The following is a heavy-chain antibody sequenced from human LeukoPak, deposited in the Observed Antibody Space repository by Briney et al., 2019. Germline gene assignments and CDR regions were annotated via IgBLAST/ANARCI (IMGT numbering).Heavy chain of an antibody. CDR3: ARKNDFDI. CDR2: IYYSGST. V-gene: IGHV4-59*01. D-gene: IGHD2/OR15-2a*01. CDR1: GGSISSDH. J-gene: IGHJ3*02. Sequence: SSETLSLTCTVSGGSISSDHWNWIRQPPGKGLEWIGCIYYSGSTYYNPSLKSRVTISVDMSKSQFSLRLTSVTAADTAVYYCARKNDFDIWGQGTLVTVSS.